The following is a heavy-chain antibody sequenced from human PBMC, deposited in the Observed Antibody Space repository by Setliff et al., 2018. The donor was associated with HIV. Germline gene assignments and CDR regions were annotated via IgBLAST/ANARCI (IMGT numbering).Heavy chain of an antibody. Sequence: SETLSLTCAVSGYSISSGYYWSWIRQPPGKGLEWIGEINHSGDTNYNPSLKSRVTISVDTSKNQFSLKLRSVTAADTAVYYCARTYTGHDSRSLYLAYWGQGTLVTVSS. D-gene: IGHD5-12*01. V-gene: IGHV4-34*01. J-gene: IGHJ4*02. CDR3: ARTYTGHDSRSLYLAY. CDR1: GYSISSGYY. CDR2: INHSGDT.